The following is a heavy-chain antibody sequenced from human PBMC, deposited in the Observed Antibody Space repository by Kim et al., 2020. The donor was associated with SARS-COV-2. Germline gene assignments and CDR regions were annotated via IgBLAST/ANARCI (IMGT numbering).Heavy chain of an antibody. CDR2: INPSGGST. Sequence: ASVKVSCKASGYTFTSSHIQWVRQAPGQGLEWMGIINPSGGSTTYAQELQGRVTMTRDTSTGTVSMELSILRSEDTALYYCARGTWGGGGWGYGSGQYNRCDPWGQGTLVTVSS. CDR3: ARGTWGGGGWGYGSGQYNRCDP. V-gene: IGHV1-46*03. D-gene: IGHD3-10*01. CDR1: GYTFTSSH. J-gene: IGHJ5*02.